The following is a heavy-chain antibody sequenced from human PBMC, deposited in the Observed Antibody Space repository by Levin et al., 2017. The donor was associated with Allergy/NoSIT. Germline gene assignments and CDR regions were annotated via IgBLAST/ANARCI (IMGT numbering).Heavy chain of an antibody. CDR1: GFTFTTFW. J-gene: IGHJ6*02. CDR3: AREEGWGYHYGMDV. CDR2: IERDGSET. V-gene: IGHV3-7*01. Sequence: RASVKVSCAASGFTFTTFWMTWVRQAPGKGLEWVANIERDGSETYYVDSVKGRFTISRDNAKNLVYLQMNSLRVDDTAVYYCAREEGWGYHYGMDVWGQGTTVTVSS. D-gene: IGHD3-16*01.